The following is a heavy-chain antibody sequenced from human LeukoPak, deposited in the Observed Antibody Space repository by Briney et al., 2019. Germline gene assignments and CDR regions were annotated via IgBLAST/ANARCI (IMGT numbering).Heavy chain of an antibody. Sequence: GGSLRLSCAASGFTFSRHPMSWVRQGPGKGLALVARISTDGSTTSYGDSVKGRFTVSRDNAKNTVYLQMNSLRAEDTGVYYCAKDNSPGWFGPWGQGTLVTVSS. J-gene: IGHJ5*02. CDR1: GFTFSRHP. D-gene: IGHD4-11*01. CDR2: ISTDGSTT. V-gene: IGHV3-74*01. CDR3: AKDNSPGWFGP.